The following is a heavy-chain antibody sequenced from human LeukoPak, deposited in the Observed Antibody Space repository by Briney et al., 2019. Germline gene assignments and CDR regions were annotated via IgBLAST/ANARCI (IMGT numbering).Heavy chain of an antibody. CDR3: ARTPPARDTRGYIAY. D-gene: IGHD3-22*01. CDR2: IKEDGSEK. Sequence: GGSLRLSCAASGFSFISYWMTWGRQAPGKGLEWVANIKEDGSEKCYVDSVKGRFTIFRDNARNALYLQMNSLRAEDTAVYYCARTPPARDTRGYIAYWGHGTLVTVSS. V-gene: IGHV3-7*01. J-gene: IGHJ4*01. CDR1: GFSFISYW.